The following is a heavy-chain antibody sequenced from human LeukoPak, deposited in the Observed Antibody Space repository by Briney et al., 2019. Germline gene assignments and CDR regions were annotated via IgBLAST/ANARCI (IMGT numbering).Heavy chain of an antibody. D-gene: IGHD6-19*01. CDR3: AIDAVASIIYYYYGMDV. V-gene: IGHV3-30*03. Sequence: GGSLRPSCEASGFTSSSYGMHWVRQAPGKGREWVEVISNDGSNKYYEHYVKARFTISRDNSQNTLYLQMNSLRAEDTAVYYCAIDAVASIIYYYYGMDVWGQRTTVTVSS. CDR1: GFTSSSYG. CDR2: ISNDGSNK. J-gene: IGHJ6*02.